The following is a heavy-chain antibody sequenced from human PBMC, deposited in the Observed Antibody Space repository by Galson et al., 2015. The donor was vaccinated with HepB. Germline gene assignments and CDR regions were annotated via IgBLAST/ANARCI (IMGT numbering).Heavy chain of an antibody. Sequence: SLRLSCAASGSTFRNYAMTWVRQAPGKGLEWVSSISAGGDTTYSADSVTGRFTISRDNAKKMLSLRTNSLRAEDTAVYYCAKGDVWGSAARNYGMDVWGQGTTVTVSS. D-gene: IGHD3-16*01. J-gene: IGHJ6*02. CDR1: GSTFRNYA. CDR3: AKGDVWGSAARNYGMDV. CDR2: ISAGGDTT. V-gene: IGHV3-23*01.